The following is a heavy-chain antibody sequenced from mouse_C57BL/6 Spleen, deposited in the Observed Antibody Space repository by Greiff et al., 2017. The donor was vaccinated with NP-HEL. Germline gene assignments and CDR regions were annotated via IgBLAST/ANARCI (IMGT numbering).Heavy chain of an antibody. CDR1: GFTFSSYA. D-gene: IGHD2-1*01. J-gene: IGHJ2*01. V-gene: IGHV5-4*01. CDR2: ISDGGSYT. CDR3: ARGRGNYVDYFDY. Sequence: EVQVVESGGGLVKPGGSLKLSCAASGFTFSSYAMSWVRQTPEKRLEWVATISDGGSYTSYPDNVKGRFTISRDNAKNNLYLQMSHLKSEDTAMYYCARGRGNYVDYFDYWGQGTTLTVSS.